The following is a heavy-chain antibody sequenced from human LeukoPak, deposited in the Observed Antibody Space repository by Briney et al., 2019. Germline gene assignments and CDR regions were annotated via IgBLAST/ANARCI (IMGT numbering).Heavy chain of an antibody. CDR3: AKVPRVGAGLDADDY. Sequence: PGGSLRLSCAASGFTFSSYAMSWVRQAPGKGLEWVSAISGSGGSKYYADSVKGRFTISSDNSKNTLYLQMNSLRAEDTPVYYCAKVPRVGAGLDADDYWGQGSLVTVSS. D-gene: IGHD1-26*01. CDR1: GFTFSSYA. J-gene: IGHJ4*02. CDR2: ISGSGGSK. V-gene: IGHV3-23*01.